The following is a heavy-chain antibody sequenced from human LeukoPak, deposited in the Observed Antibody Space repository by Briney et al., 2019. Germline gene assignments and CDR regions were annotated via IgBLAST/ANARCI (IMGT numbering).Heavy chain of an antibody. V-gene: IGHV3-30*02. D-gene: IGHD3-10*01. CDR3: AKDPSEQNTYYYGSGQGEYYFDY. Sequence: PGGSLRLSCAASGFTFSSYGMHWVRQAPGKGLEWVSFIRNGGSHKYYADSVKGRFTISRDNSKNTLYLQMNSLRAEDTAVYYCAKDPSEQNTYYYGSGQGEYYFDYWGQGTLVTVSS. J-gene: IGHJ4*02. CDR2: IRNGGSHK. CDR1: GFTFSSYG.